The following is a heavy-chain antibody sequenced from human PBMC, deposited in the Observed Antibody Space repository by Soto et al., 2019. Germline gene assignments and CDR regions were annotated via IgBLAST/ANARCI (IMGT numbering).Heavy chain of an antibody. J-gene: IGHJ6*02. CDR2: ISSSGSTI. CDR3: ARDGQGYSYGYRETYYYYGMDV. V-gene: IGHV3-48*03. CDR1: GFTFSSYE. Sequence: GGSLRLSCAASGFTFSSYEMNWVRQAPGKGLEWVSYISSSGSTIYYADSVKGRFTISRDNAKNSLYLQMNSLRAEDTAVYYCARDGQGYSYGYRETYYYYGMDVWGQGTTVTVSS. D-gene: IGHD5-18*01.